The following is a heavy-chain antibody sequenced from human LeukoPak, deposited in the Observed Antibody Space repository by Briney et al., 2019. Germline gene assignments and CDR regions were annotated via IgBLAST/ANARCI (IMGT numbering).Heavy chain of an antibody. CDR1: GFIFTTYS. CDR3: ARDRNAPANYYFDY. D-gene: IGHD4/OR15-4a*01. CDR2: ISSSSTYI. V-gene: IGHV3-21*01. J-gene: IGHJ4*02. Sequence: PGGSLRLSCAASGFIFTTYSVNWVRQAPGKGLEWVSSISSSSTYISYADSVEGRFTISRDNAKNSLYLQMNSLRAEDTALYYCARDRNAPANYYFDYWGQGTLVTVSS.